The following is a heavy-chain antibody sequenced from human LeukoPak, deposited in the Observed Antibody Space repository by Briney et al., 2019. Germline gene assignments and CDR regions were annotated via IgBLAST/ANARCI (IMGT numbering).Heavy chain of an antibody. Sequence: GGSLRLSCAASGFTVSSNYMCWVRQAPGKGLKWVSVIYSGGSTYYADSVKGRFTISRDNCKNTLYLQMNSLRAEDTAVYYCARGGVTMVRGVTLNYCYYMDVWGKGTTVTVSS. J-gene: IGHJ6*03. D-gene: IGHD3-10*01. V-gene: IGHV3-53*01. CDR2: IYSGGST. CDR1: GFTVSSNY. CDR3: ARGGVTMVRGVTLNYCYYMDV.